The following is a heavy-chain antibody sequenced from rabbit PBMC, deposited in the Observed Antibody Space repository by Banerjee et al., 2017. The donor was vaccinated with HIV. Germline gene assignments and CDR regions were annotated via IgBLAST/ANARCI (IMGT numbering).Heavy chain of an antibody. CDR1: GFIFSDNYA. CDR2: IVADSSGFT. CDR3: ARDRGVMPAFNL. J-gene: IGHJ4*01. V-gene: IGHV1S45*01. Sequence: QEQLEESGGDLVKPEGALTLTCTASGFIFSDNYAMCWVRQPPGKGLEWIACIVADSSGFTSYANWAKGRFTISKTSSTTVTLQMTSLTAADTATYFCARDRGVMPAFNLWGPGTLVTV.